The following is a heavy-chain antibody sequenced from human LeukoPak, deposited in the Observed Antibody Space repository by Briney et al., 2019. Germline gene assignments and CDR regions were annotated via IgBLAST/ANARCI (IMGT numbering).Heavy chain of an antibody. Sequence: GSLRLSCVASGFTFSNFAMNWVRQAPGKGLEWVSVVTGDSGTTHYADSVKGRFTISRDNSKNTLYLQMNSLRAEDTAVYYCAKDGEGYDFWSGYSGYWGQGTLVTVSS. V-gene: IGHV3-23*01. CDR1: GFTFSNFA. D-gene: IGHD3-3*01. CDR2: VTGDSGTT. CDR3: AKDGEGYDFWSGYSGY. J-gene: IGHJ4*02.